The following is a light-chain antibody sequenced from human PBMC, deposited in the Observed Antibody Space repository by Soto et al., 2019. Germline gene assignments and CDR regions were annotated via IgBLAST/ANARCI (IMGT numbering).Light chain of an antibody. Sequence: QSVLTQPRSVSGSPGQSVTVSCTGTSSDVGGYDYVSWYQQHPGKAPKLMIYDVTKRPSGVPDRFSGSKSGNTASLTISGLQADDEADYYCCSYAGNSLYVFGTGTKVTVL. CDR1: SSDVGGYDY. CDR3: CSYAGNSLYV. V-gene: IGLV2-11*01. CDR2: DVT. J-gene: IGLJ1*01.